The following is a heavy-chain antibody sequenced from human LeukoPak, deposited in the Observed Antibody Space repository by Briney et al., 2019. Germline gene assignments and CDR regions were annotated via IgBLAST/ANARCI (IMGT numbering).Heavy chain of an antibody. CDR3: ARGWYSSGYYSGNYYYMDV. Sequence: PSETLSLTCTVSGGSISSGSYSWNWIRQPAGKGLEWIGRIYTSGSTNYNPSLKSRVTMSIDTSKNQFSLKLSSVTAADTAVYYCARGWYSSGYYSGNYYYMDVWGKGTTVTVSS. V-gene: IGHV4-61*02. J-gene: IGHJ6*03. D-gene: IGHD3-22*01. CDR1: GGSISSGSYS. CDR2: IYTSGST.